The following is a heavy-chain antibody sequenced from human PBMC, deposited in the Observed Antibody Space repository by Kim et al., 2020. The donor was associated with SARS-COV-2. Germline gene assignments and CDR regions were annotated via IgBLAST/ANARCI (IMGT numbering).Heavy chain of an antibody. Sequence: SGPTLVKPTQTLTLTCTFSGFSLSTSGVCMTWIRQPPGKALEWLARIDWDDDKYYSTSLRTRLTISKDTSKNQVVLTMTNMDPVDTATYYCARMMTALERVNYYFYMDVWGKGTTVTVSS. V-gene: IGHV2-70*11. CDR2: IDWDDDK. J-gene: IGHJ6*03. D-gene: IGHD2-21*02. CDR3: ARMMTALERVNYYFYMDV. CDR1: GFSLSTSGVC.